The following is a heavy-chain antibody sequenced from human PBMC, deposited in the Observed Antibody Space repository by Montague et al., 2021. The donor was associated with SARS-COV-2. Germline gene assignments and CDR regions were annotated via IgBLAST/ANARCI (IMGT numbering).Heavy chain of an antibody. V-gene: IGHV4-39*02. D-gene: IGHD5-12*01. CDR3: ASRGRKPLPVATTIGGFDI. J-gene: IGHJ3*02. CDR2: IYDSGST. Sequence: SETLSLTCTVSGGSISSSNYYWDWIRQPPGKGLVWIGSIYDSGSTYSNPSIKSRVTISVDTSKNHFSLKLSTVSAADTAVYSWASRGRKPLPVATTIGGFDIWGQGTMVTVSS. CDR1: GGSISSSNYY.